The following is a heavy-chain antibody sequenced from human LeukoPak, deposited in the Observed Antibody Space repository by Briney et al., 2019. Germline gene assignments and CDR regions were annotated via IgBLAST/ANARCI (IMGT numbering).Heavy chain of an antibody. Sequence: ASVKVSCKASGYIFTGFFLHWVRQAPGQGLEWMGWINPASGDTDYAPKFQGRVTMTRDTSISTGYMELRRLRSDDTAMYYCVKLGYRRGWYTLEWFDPWGQGTQVTVSS. V-gene: IGHV1-2*02. D-gene: IGHD6-19*01. CDR2: INPASGDT. CDR3: VKLGYRRGWYTLEWFDP. J-gene: IGHJ5*02. CDR1: GYIFTGFF.